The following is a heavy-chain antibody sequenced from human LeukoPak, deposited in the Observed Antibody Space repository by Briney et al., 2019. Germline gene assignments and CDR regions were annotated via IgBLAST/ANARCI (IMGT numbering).Heavy chain of an antibody. D-gene: IGHD2-2*01. V-gene: IGHV3-30*02. J-gene: IGHJ4*02. CDR3: AKDYLSGYCSSTSCPPPTSMIDY. CDR1: GFTFSSYG. Sequence: PGGSLRLSCAASGFTFSSYGMHWVRQAPGKGLEWVAFIRYDGSNKYYADSVKGRFTISRDNSKNTLYLQMNSLRAEDTAVYYCAKDYLSGYCSSTSCPPPTSMIDYWGQGTLVTVSS. CDR2: IRYDGSNK.